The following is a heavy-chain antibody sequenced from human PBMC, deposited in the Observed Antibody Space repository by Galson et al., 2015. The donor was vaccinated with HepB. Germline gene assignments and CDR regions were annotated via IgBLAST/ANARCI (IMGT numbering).Heavy chain of an antibody. D-gene: IGHD6-6*01. CDR3: ARKGQLGSIYYYGMDV. Sequence: SVKVSCKASGYTFTSYDINWVRQATGQGLEWMGWMNPNSGNTGYAQKFQGRVTMTRNTSISTAYMELSSLRSEDTAVYYCARKGQLGSIYYYGMDVWGQGTTVTVSS. CDR1: GYTFTSYD. CDR2: MNPNSGNT. J-gene: IGHJ6*02. V-gene: IGHV1-8*01.